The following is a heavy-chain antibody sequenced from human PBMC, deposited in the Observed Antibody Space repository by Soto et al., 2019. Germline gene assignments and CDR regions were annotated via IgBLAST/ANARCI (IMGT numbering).Heavy chain of an antibody. CDR1: GFNFNNYN. CDR2: ISFDGTTD. J-gene: IGHJ6*02. CDR3: ARDNRDCSAFNCYNPGRVFGLDV. D-gene: IGHD2-15*01. Sequence: GGSLRLSCVASGFNFNNYNLHWVRQAPSNSLESVAVISFDGTTDYYADSVKGRFTVSRDNFKNILSLQMDSLRPEDTAVYYCARDNRDCSAFNCYNPGRVFGLDVWGQGTTVTVSS. V-gene: IGHV3-30-3*01.